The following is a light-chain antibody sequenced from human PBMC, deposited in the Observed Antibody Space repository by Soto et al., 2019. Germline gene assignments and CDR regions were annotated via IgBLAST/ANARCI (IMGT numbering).Light chain of an antibody. CDR1: XXXFGGYNY. J-gene: IGLJ1*01. V-gene: IGLV2-14*01. CDR3: SSYTSSSTFYV. Sequence: QSALTQPASVSRSHGQXITIXCXXXXXXFGGYNYVSWYQQHPGKAPKLMIYDVSNRPSGVSNRFSGSKSGNTASLTISGLQAEDQADYYCSSYTSSSTFYVFGTXTXV. CDR2: DVS.